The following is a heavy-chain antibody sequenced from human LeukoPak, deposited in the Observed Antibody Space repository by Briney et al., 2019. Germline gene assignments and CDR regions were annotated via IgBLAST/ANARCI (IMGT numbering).Heavy chain of an antibody. D-gene: IGHD3-16*01. Sequence: ASVKVSCKASGYTFTGYYMHWVRQAPGQGLEWMGRINPNSGGTNYAQKFQGRVTMTRDTSISTAYMELSRLRSDDTAVYYLVRFRPGEASPGDYWGQGTLVTVSS. J-gene: IGHJ4*02. CDR1: GYTFTGYY. CDR3: VRFRPGEASPGDY. V-gene: IGHV1-2*06. CDR2: INPNSGGT.